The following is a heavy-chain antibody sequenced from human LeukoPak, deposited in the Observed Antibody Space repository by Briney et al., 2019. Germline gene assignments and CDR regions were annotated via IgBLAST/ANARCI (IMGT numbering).Heavy chain of an antibody. CDR3: ARESVDYDIMTGYTFRDEAFDI. J-gene: IGHJ3*02. D-gene: IGHD3-9*01. Sequence: SVKVSCKASGGTFSSYAISWVRQAPGQGLEWMGRIIPILGIANYAQKFQGRVTITADKSTSTAYMELSSLRSEDTAVYYCARESVDYDIMTGYTFRDEAFDIWGQGTLVTVSS. V-gene: IGHV1-69*04. CDR2: IIPILGIA. CDR1: GGTFSSYA.